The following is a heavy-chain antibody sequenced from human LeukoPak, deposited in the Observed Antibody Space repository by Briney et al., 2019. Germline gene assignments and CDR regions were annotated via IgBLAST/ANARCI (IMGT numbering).Heavy chain of an antibody. Sequence: SETLSLTCAVYGGSFSGYYWSWIRQPPGKGLEWIGEINHSGSTNYNPSLKSRVTISVDTSKNQFSPKLSSVTAADTAVYYCASNLAIAAAGTGTGYWGQGTLVTVSS. CDR2: INHSGST. V-gene: IGHV4-34*01. CDR1: GGSFSGYY. CDR3: ASNLAIAAAGTGTGY. J-gene: IGHJ4*02. D-gene: IGHD6-13*01.